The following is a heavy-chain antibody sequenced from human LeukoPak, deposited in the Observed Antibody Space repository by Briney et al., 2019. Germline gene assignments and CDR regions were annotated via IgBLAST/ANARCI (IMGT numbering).Heavy chain of an antibody. V-gene: IGHV4-39*01. CDR1: GGSISSSDYY. CDR3: ARALGYCSGGSCTRRYNWFDP. D-gene: IGHD2-15*01. CDR2: IYSGGST. J-gene: IGHJ5*02. Sequence: SETLSLTCTVSGGSISSSDYYWGWIRQPPGRGLEWTASIYSGGSTYYNPALKSRATVYFATTMNQYSLRLSFVTTADTSGSCCARALGYCSGGSCTRRYNWFDPWGQATLVTVPS.